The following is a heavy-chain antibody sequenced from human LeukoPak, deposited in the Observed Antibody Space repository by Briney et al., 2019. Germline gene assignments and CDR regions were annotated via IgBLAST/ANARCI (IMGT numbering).Heavy chain of an antibody. CDR1: GFSFSNYW. CDR2: IKADGSEK. Sequence: GGSLRLSCAAFGFSFSNYWMGWVRQAPGKGLEWVANIKADGSEKYYVDSVKGRFTISRDDAKRTVDLQMDNLRAEDTAIYYCAYRNNFEYWGQGALVTVSS. V-gene: IGHV3-7*05. CDR3: AYRNNFEY. D-gene: IGHD1-26*01. J-gene: IGHJ4*02.